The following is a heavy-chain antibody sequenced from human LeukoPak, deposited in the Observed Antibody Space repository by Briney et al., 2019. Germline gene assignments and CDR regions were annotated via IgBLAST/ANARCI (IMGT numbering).Heavy chain of an antibody. CDR2: INPNSGGT. CDR1: GYIFTGYY. J-gene: IGHJ4*02. D-gene: IGHD5-18*01. V-gene: IGHV1-2*02. Sequence: ASVNVSFKASGYIFTGYYMHWVRQAPGQGREWVGWINPNSGGTNYIQKFQGRVTMTRDTSISTVYMELSRLTSDDTAIYYCARDGDTSMVTGDYWGQGTLVTVSS. CDR3: ARDGDTSMVTGDY.